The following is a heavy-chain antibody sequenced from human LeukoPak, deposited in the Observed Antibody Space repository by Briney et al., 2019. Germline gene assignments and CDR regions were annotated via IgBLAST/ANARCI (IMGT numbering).Heavy chain of an antibody. V-gene: IGHV3-23*01. J-gene: IGHJ4*02. CDR1: GFTFSSYA. D-gene: IGHD2-15*01. CDR3: AKLTLLGYCSGGSCYDRRVFDY. Sequence: PGGSLRLSCAASGFTFSSYAMSWVRQAPGKGLEWVSTISDSGGSTYYADPVKGRFTISRDNSKNTLYLQMNSLRAEDTAVYYCAKLTLLGYCSGGSCYDRRVFDYWGQGTLVTVSS. CDR2: ISDSGGST.